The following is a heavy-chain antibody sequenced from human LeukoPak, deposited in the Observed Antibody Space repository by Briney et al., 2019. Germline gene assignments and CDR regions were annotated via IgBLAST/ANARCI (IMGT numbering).Heavy chain of an antibody. J-gene: IGHJ4*02. Sequence: GGSLRLSCAASGFTFSSYAMSWVRQTPVKGLEWVSVISGSGGSTYYADSVKGRFTFSRDNSKNTLYLQMNSLRAEDTAVYYCAKSRAAEAGPFDYWGPGTLVTVSS. CDR1: GFTFSSYA. V-gene: IGHV3-23*01. CDR2: ISGSGGST. CDR3: AKSRAAEAGPFDY. D-gene: IGHD6-13*01.